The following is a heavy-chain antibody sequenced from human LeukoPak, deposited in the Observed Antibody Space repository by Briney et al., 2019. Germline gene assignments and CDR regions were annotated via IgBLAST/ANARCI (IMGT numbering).Heavy chain of an antibody. V-gene: IGHV1-69*04. CDR2: IIPIVGIA. J-gene: IGHJ4*02. CDR1: GDTFSSYA. D-gene: IGHD6-13*01. CDR3: AREESGYSSSWGDD. Sequence: SVKVSCKASGDTFSSYAISWVRQAPGQGLEWMGRIIPIVGIANYAQKFQGRVTITADKSTSAAYMELSSLRSEDTAVYYCAREESGYSSSWGDDWGQGTLVTVSS.